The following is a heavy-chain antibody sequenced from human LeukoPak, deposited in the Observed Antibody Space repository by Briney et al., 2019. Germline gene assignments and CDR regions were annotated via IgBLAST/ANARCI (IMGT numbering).Heavy chain of an antibody. CDR1: GFTFSSYA. J-gene: IGHJ4*02. V-gene: IGHV3-30-3*01. CDR3: ARDGSGSPDY. D-gene: IGHD3-10*01. CDR2: ISYDGSNK. Sequence: PGGSLRLSCAASGFTFSSYAMHWVRQAPGKGLEWVAVISYDGSNKYYADSVMGRFTISRDNAKNSLYLQMNSLRAEDTAVYYCARDGSGSPDYWGQGTLVTVSS.